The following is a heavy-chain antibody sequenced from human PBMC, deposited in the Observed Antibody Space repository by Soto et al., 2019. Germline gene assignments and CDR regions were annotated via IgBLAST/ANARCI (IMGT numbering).Heavy chain of an antibody. CDR3: VRLGGSSEIDF. CDR2: TDSDGIGT. J-gene: IGHJ4*02. CDR1: VFSLSSLC. D-gene: IGHD6-13*01. Sequence: AWSVRRFCASCVFSLSSLCMHWFRHVPGKGLEWISRTDSDGIGTSYADSVRGRFTISRDNAKNTLYLQMNSLRAEDTAVYYCVRLGGSSEIDFWGQGTLVSVSS. V-gene: IGHV3-74*01.